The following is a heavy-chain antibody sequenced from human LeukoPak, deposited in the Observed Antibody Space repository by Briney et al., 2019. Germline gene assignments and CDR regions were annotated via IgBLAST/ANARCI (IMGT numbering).Heavy chain of an antibody. D-gene: IGHD3-16*01. J-gene: IGHJ4*02. CDR2: ISYSGSS. V-gene: IGHV4-59*12. CDR1: GGSISNYY. CDR3: ARNGGPGFTHY. Sequence: SETLSLTCNVSGGSISNYYWSWIRQPPGKGLEWIGYISYSGSSNYNPSLESRVTISLDTSKNQFSLKLTSVTAADTAVYYCARNGGPGFTHYWGQGTLVTVSS.